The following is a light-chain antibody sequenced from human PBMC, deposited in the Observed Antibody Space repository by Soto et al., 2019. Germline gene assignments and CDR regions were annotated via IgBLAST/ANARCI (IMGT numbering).Light chain of an antibody. V-gene: IGKV1-33*01. CDR2: DAS. CDR1: QDISNY. J-gene: IGKJ3*01. Sequence: DIQMTQSPSSLSASVGDRVTITCQASQDISNYLNWYQQKPGKAPKLLIYDASNLETGVPSRFSGSGSGTDFTFTISSLQPEAIATDYCQQYDNLPPFTFGHGTKVDIK. CDR3: QQYDNLPPFT.